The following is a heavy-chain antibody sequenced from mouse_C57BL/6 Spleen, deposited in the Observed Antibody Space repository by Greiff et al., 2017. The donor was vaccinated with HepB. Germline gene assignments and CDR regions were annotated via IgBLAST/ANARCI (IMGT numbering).Heavy chain of an antibody. CDR2: ISDGGSYT. V-gene: IGHV5-4*01. CDR1: GFTFSSYA. CDR3: ARTRVITTVVAPLDY. Sequence: EVQVVESGGGLVKPGGSLKLSCAASGFTFSSYATSWVRQTPEKRLEWVATISDGGSYTYYPDNVKGRFTISRDNAKNNLYLQMSHLKSEDTAMYYCARTRVITTVVAPLDYWGQGTTLTVSS. J-gene: IGHJ2*01. D-gene: IGHD1-1*01.